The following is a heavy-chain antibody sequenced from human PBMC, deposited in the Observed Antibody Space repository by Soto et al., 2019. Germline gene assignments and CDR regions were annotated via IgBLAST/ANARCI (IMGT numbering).Heavy chain of an antibody. CDR3: ARGSGITMVRVYSWFDP. J-gene: IGHJ5*02. CDR1: GGSFSGYY. D-gene: IGHD3-10*01. Sequence: PSETLSLTCAVYGGSFSGYYWSWIRQPPGKGPEWIGEINHSGSTNYNPSIKSRVTISVDTSKNQFSLKLSSVTAADTAVYYCARGSGITMVRVYSWFDPWGQGTLVTFS. V-gene: IGHV4-34*01. CDR2: INHSGST.